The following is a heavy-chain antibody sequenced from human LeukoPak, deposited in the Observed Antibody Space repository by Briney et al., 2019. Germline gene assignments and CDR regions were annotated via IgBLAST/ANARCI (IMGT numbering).Heavy chain of an antibody. V-gene: IGHV3-23*01. J-gene: IGHJ4*02. CDR2: ISGSGGTT. CDR3: AKGHRSSPNYNYFDY. Sequence: GGSLRLSCAASGFTFSSYAMSWGRQAPGKGLEGVSVISGSGGTTYYADSVEGRFTISRDNSKNTLYLQMISLRAEDTAVYYCAKGHRSSPNYNYFDYWGQGTLLTVSS. D-gene: IGHD2-2*01. CDR1: GFTFSSYA.